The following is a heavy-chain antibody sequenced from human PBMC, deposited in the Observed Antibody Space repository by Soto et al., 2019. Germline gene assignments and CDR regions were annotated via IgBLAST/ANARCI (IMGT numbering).Heavy chain of an antibody. D-gene: IGHD3-3*01. J-gene: IGHJ5*02. V-gene: IGHV3-21*01. CDR3: ARTPTICGEENGLDP. CDR1: GFTFSSYS. CDR2: ISSSSSYI. Sequence: EVQLVESGGGLVKPGGSLRLSCAASGFTFSSYSMNWARQAPGKGLEWVLSISSSSSYIYYADSVKGRFTISRDNAKNSLALQLNSLRAEDTAVYYCARTPTICGEENGLDPWGQGPLVAVSS.